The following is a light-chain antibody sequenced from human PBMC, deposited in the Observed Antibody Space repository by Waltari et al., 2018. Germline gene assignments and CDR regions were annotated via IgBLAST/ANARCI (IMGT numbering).Light chain of an antibody. V-gene: IGLV2-14*03. CDR3: NSYRVGTIVL. CDR2: DVS. J-gene: IGLJ2*01. CDR1: NSDIGAYNY. Sequence: QSALTQPASVSGSPGQSITISCTGTNSDIGAYNYVSWYHQYAGKAPRLLIYDVSIRPSGVSNRFSGSKSGNTASLTISGLQAEDEGHYYCNSYRVGTIVLVGGGTMLTVL.